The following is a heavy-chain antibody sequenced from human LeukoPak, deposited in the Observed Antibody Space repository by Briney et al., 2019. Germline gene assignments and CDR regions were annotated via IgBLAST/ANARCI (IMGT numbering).Heavy chain of an antibody. CDR3: ARGLGAVRIAVAGTFGY. D-gene: IGHD6-19*01. CDR2: INHSGST. J-gene: IGHJ4*02. CDR1: GGSFSGYY. Sequence: PSETLPLTCAVYGGSFSGYYWSWIRQPPGTGLEWIGEINHSGSTNYNPSLKSRVTISVDTSKNQFSLKLSSATAADTAVYYCARGLGAVRIAVAGTFGYWGQGTLVTVSS. V-gene: IGHV4-34*01.